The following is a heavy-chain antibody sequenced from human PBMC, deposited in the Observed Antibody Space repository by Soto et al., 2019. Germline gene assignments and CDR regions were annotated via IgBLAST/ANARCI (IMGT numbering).Heavy chain of an antibody. CDR2: IMPIIGTA. J-gene: IGHJ4*02. CDR1: GGIFSSHV. Sequence: QVQLVQSGAEVKKPGSSVKVSCKASGGIFSSHVFNWVRQAPGQGLEWMGGIMPIIGTANYAQKFQGRVTITADESTSTAYMELSSLISEDTAVYYCARDSEFRDGNISHLDYWGQGTLVTVAS. V-gene: IGHV1-69*01. CDR3: ARDSEFRDGNISHLDY. D-gene: IGHD3-10*01.